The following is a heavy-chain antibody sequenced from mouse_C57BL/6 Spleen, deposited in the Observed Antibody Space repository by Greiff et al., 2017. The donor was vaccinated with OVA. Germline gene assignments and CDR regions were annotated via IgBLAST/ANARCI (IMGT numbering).Heavy chain of an antibody. D-gene: IGHD1-1*01. CDR1: GYAFSSSW. CDR2: IYPGDGDT. Sequence: QVQLQQSGPELVKPGASVKISCKASGYAFSSSWMNWVKQRPGKGLEWIGRIYPGDGDTNYNGKFKGKATLTADKSSSTAYMQLSSLTSEDSAVYFCARSWRYGSSSFEIFDVWGTGTTVTVSS. J-gene: IGHJ1*03. V-gene: IGHV1-82*01. CDR3: ARSWRYGSSSFEIFDV.